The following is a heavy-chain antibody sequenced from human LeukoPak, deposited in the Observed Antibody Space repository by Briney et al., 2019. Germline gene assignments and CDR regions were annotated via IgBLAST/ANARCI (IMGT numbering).Heavy chain of an antibody. CDR3: ARWGEEDIVVVPAAIRFDP. J-gene: IGHJ5*02. CDR1: GFTFSSYA. V-gene: IGHV3-74*01. D-gene: IGHD2-2*02. Sequence: GGSLRLSCAASGFTFSSYAMSWVRQAPGKGLVWVSRINSDGSSTSYADSVKGRFTISRDNAKNTLYLQMNSLRAEDTAVYYCARWGEEDIVVVPAAIRFDPWGQGTLVTVSS. CDR2: INSDGSST.